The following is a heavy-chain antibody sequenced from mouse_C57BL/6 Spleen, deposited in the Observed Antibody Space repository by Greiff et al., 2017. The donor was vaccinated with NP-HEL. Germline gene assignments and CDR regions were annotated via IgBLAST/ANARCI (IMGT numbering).Heavy chain of an antibody. CDR2: ISYSGST. J-gene: IGHJ2*01. Sequence: EVQLQESGPGMVKPSQSLSLTCTVTGYSITSGYDWHWIRHFPGNKLEWMGYISYSGSTNYIPSLKSRISITHDTSKNHFFLKLNSVTTEDTATYYCARDGDSYFDYWGQGTTLTVSS. D-gene: IGHD3-3*01. CDR3: ARDGDSYFDY. V-gene: IGHV3-1*01. CDR1: GYSITSGYD.